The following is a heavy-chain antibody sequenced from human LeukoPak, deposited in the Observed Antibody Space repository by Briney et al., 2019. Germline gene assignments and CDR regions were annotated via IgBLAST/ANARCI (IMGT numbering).Heavy chain of an antibody. CDR3: ARDRGITGTTQSDY. V-gene: IGHV3-21*01. J-gene: IGHJ4*02. Sequence: GGSLRLSCSASGFTFINYAMTWVRQAPGKGLEWVSSISSSSSYIYYADSVKGRFTISRDNAKNSLYLQMNSLRAEDTAVYYCARDRGITGTTQSDYWGQGTLVTVSS. D-gene: IGHD1-7*01. CDR1: GFTFINYA. CDR2: ISSSSSYI.